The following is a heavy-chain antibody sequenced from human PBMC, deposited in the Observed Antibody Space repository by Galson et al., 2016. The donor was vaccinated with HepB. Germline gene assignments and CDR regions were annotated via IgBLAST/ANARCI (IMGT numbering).Heavy chain of an antibody. CDR3: ARRMGPPPTSYGLDV. CDR2: IWPDASNE. CDR1: GFTFSCCG. D-gene: IGHD5-24*01. V-gene: IGHV3-33*01. J-gene: IGHJ6*02. Sequence: SLRLSCVASGFTFSCCGMHWVRQASGKGLEWVAVIWPDASNEKHGDAVKGRFTISRDNSKNTLYLQMNSLRADDTAVYYCARRMGPPPTSYGLDVWGQGATVTVSS.